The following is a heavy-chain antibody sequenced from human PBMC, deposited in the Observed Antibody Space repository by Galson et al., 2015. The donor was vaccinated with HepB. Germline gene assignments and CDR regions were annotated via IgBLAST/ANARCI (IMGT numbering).Heavy chain of an antibody. CDR1: GFTFSSYA. V-gene: IGHV3-21*01. CDR2: ISSSSSYI. D-gene: IGHD3-3*01. J-gene: IGHJ6*02. CDR3: ARDRKLTIFGVVIMRPDYYYGMDV. Sequence: SLRLSCAASGFTFSSYAMHWVRQAPGKGLEWVSSISSSSSYIYYADSVKGRFTISRDNAKNSLYLQMNSLRAEDTAVYYCARDRKLTIFGVVIMRPDYYYGMDVWGQGTTVTVSS.